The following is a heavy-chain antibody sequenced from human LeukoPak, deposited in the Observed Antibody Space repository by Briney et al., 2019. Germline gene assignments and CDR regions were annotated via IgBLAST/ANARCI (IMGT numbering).Heavy chain of an antibody. V-gene: IGHV3-23*01. J-gene: IGHJ4*02. CDR1: GFTFSSCA. Sequence: GGSLRLSCAAPGFTFSSCAMSWVRQAPGKGLEWVSSISDNGVNTYYADSVKGRFTISRDNSKNTLYLQMNSLRAEDTAVYYCAKDGGLGDPDHRDYWGQGTLVTVSS. D-gene: IGHD2-21*01. CDR2: ISDNGVNT. CDR3: AKDGGLGDPDHRDY.